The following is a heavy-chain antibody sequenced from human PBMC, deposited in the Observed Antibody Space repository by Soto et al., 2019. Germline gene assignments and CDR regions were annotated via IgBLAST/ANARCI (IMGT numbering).Heavy chain of an antibody. D-gene: IGHD6-19*01. Sequence: RXSFLSPGFSLADFPMNWVRQTAGVGLEWISYISPRGDNIYYAESVKGRFTISRDNARNSLFLQMNSLRDEDAALYYCAKGTKRKIGWPYDFDSWGQGGPVTVSS. CDR2: ISPRGDNI. CDR3: AKGTKRKIGWPYDFDS. V-gene: IGHV3-48*02. J-gene: IGHJ4*02. CDR1: GFSLADFP.